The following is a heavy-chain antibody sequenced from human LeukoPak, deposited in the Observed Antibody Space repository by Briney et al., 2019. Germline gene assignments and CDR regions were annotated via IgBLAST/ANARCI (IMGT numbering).Heavy chain of an antibody. CDR1: GYSFTSYD. J-gene: IGHJ4*02. CDR2: MSPNSGNT. V-gene: IGHV1-8*01. D-gene: IGHD7-27*01. Sequence: EASVKVSCKASGYSFTSYDINWVRQATGQGLEWMGWMSPNSGNTGYAQKFQGRVTMTRNTAISTAYMELSSLRSEDTAVYFCVRTPPNWGADYWGQGTLVTVSS. CDR3: VRTPPNWGADY.